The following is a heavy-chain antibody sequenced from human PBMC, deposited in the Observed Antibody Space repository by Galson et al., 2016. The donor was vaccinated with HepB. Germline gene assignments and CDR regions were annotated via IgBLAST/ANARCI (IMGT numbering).Heavy chain of an antibody. CDR1: GFTFSSYA. J-gene: IGHJ4*02. Sequence: SLRLSCAGSGFTFSSYAVHWVRQPPGKGLEWVAAISYDGDNEYYADSLKGRYTISRDNSRNTVYLHMSSLRRDDTAVYYCARGSSAVDATEVGLDYWGQGSLVIVS. CDR2: ISYDGDNE. CDR3: ARGSSAVDATEVGLDY. V-gene: IGHV3-30-3*01. D-gene: IGHD6-19*01.